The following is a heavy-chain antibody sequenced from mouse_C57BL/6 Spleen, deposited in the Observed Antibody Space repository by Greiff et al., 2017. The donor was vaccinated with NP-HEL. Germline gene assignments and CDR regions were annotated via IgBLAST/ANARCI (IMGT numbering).Heavy chain of an antibody. J-gene: IGHJ2*01. CDR2: INPGSGGT. CDR1: GYAFTNYL. V-gene: IGHV1-54*01. D-gene: IGHD1-1*01. Sequence: QVQLQQSGAELVRPGTSVKVSCKASGYAFTNYLIEWVKQRPGQGLEWIGVINPGSGGTNYNEKFKGKATLTADKSSSTAYMQLSSLTSEDSAVYVCARDLSLIYYGSSSYYFDYWGQVTTLTVSS. CDR3: ARDLSLIYYGSSSYYFDY.